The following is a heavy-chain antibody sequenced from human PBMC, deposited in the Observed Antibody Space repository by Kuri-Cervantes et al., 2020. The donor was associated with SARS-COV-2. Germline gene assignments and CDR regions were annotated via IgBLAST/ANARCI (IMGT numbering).Heavy chain of an antibody. CDR3: ARSKSWRWFDP. CDR2: IYHSGST. V-gene: IGHV4-38-2*02. Sequence: ESLKISCTVSGYSISSGYYWGWIRQPPGKGLEWIGSIYHSGSTYYNPSLKSRVTISADTSKNQFSLKLSSVTAADTAVYYCARSKSWRWFDPWGQGTLVTVSS. CDR1: GYSISSGYY. J-gene: IGHJ5*02. D-gene: IGHD3-3*01.